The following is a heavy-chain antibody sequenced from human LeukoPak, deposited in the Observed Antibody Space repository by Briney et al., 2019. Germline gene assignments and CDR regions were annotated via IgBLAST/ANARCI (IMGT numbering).Heavy chain of an antibody. CDR1: GLTVSSNC. V-gene: IGHV3-53*01. D-gene: IGHD3-22*01. Sequence: GGSLRLSCAASGLTVSSNCMSWVRQAPGKGLEWVSFIYSGGDTYYADSVKGRFTISRDNSKNTFHLQMNSLRAEDTAVYYCARRAGDYSHPYDYWGQGTLVTVSS. CDR2: IYSGGDT. J-gene: IGHJ4*02. CDR3: ARRAGDYSHPYDY.